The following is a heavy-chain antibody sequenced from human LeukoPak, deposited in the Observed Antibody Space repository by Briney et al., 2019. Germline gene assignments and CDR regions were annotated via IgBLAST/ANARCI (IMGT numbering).Heavy chain of an antibody. V-gene: IGHV6-1*01. CDR1: GDSVSSNSAA. CDR2: TYYRSKWYS. D-gene: IGHD5-18*01. CDR3: ARIGYSYGGP. J-gene: IGHJ5*02. Sequence: SQTLSLTCAISGDSVSSNSAAWNWIRQSPSRGLEWLGRTYYRSKWYSDYAVSVKSRINIKPDTSKNRFSLQMNSVTPEDTAVYYCARIGYSYGGPWGQGTLVTVSS.